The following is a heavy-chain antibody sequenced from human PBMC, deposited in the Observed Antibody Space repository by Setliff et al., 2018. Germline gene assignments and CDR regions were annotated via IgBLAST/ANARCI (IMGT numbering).Heavy chain of an antibody. CDR1: GGSIRSSYYY. CDR2: IYYSGST. V-gene: IGHV4-39*01. CDR3: ARVLVLGYNWFDP. D-gene: IGHD3-10*01. Sequence: SETLSLTCTVSGGSIRSSYYYWGWIRQPPGKGLEWIGSIYYSGSTNYNPSFKSRVTISIDTSKNQFSLKVNSVTAADTAVYFCARVLVLGYNWFDPWGQGTLVTVSS. J-gene: IGHJ5*02.